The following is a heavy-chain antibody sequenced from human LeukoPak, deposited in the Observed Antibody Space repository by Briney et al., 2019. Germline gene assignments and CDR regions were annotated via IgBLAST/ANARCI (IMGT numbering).Heavy chain of an antibody. CDR3: ATDRGGGYLEIDY. V-gene: IGHV3-23*01. CDR2: IGGSGRDT. J-gene: IGHJ4*02. D-gene: IGHD5-12*01. CDR1: GFTFSSYA. Sequence: PGGSLRLSCTASGFTFSSYAMGWVRQAAGKGLEWVSAIGGSGRDTYYADSVKGRFTISRDNSKNTLYLQMNSLRAEDTAVYYCATDRGGGYLEIDYWGQGTLVTVSS.